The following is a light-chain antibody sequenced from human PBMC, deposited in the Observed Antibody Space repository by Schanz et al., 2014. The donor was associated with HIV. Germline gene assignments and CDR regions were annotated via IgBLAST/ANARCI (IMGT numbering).Light chain of an antibody. CDR3: QQANSFPPT. V-gene: IGKV1-12*01. Sequence: DIQVTQSPSSLSASVGDRVTITCRTSQGISNGLSWYQQKPGEAPKLLIYSASTLQSGVPSRFSGSGSGTDFTLTISSLQPEDIATYYCQQANSFPPTFGGGTKVEIK. J-gene: IGKJ4*01. CDR1: QGISNG. CDR2: SAS.